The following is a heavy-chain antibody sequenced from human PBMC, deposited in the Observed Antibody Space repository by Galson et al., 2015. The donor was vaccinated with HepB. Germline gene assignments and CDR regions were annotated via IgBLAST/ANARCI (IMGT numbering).Heavy chain of an antibody. J-gene: IGHJ4*02. CDR2: CGTDAGT. D-gene: IGHD6-6*01. Sequence: SLRLSCAASGFTFSDFAMVWVRQAPGVGLEWVSTCGTDAGTYYADSVKGRFTISRDNSKNTLYLQMSSLTAEDTAVYYCAKRGSSSLFYDYWGQGTLVTVSS. V-gene: IGHV3-23*01. CDR3: AKRGSSSLFYDY. CDR1: GFTFSDFA.